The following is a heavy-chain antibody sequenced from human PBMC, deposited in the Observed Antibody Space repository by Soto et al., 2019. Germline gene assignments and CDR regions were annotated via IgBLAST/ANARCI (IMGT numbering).Heavy chain of an antibody. Sequence: QVQLQESGPGLVKPSETLSLTCTVSGGSISSYYWSWIRQPPGKGLEWIGYIYYSGSTNYNPSLKSRVTISVDTSKNQFSLKLSSVTAADTAVYYCAGEGRYGMDVWGQGTTVTVSS. J-gene: IGHJ6*02. CDR1: GGSISSYY. CDR3: AGEGRYGMDV. V-gene: IGHV4-59*01. CDR2: IYYSGST.